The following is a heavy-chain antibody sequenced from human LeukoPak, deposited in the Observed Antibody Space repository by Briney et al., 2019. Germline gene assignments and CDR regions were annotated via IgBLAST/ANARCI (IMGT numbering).Heavy chain of an antibody. CDR1: GFTFSNYW. CDR2: INSDGSNT. V-gene: IGHV3-74*01. CDR3: ARVYYDSSGYIFDY. J-gene: IGHJ4*02. Sequence: PGGSPRLSCVVSGFTFSNYWMHWVRQAPGKGLVWVSRINSDGSNTNYADSVKGRFTISRDNAKNTLYLQMNSLRAEDTALYHCARVYYDSSGYIFDYWGQGTLVTVSS. D-gene: IGHD3-22*01.